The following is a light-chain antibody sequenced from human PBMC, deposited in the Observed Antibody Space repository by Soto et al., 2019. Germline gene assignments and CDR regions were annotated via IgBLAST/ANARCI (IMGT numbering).Light chain of an antibody. V-gene: IGKV3-20*01. CDR3: QQYGSSPPWT. CDR1: QNVRSN. CDR2: GAS. Sequence: EIVMTQSPATLCVSPGERATLSCRASQNVRSNLAWYQQKPGQAPRLLIYGASSRATGIPDRFSGSGSGTDFTLTISRLEPEDFAVYYCQQYGSSPPWTFGQGTKVDIK. J-gene: IGKJ1*01.